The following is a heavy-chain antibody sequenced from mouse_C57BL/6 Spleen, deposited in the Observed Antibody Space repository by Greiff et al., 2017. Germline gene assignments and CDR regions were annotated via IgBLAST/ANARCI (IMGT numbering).Heavy chain of an antibody. CDR1: GYTFTSYW. V-gene: IGHV1-50*01. Sequence: QVQLQQSGAELVKPGASVKLSCKASGYTFTSYWMQWVKQRPGQGLEWIGEIDPSDSYTNYNQKFKGKATLTVDTSSSTAYMQLSSLTSEDSAVYYCARRVFYGSFAYWGQGTLVTVSA. CDR3: ARRVFYGSFAY. J-gene: IGHJ3*01. CDR2: IDPSDSYT. D-gene: IGHD1-1*01.